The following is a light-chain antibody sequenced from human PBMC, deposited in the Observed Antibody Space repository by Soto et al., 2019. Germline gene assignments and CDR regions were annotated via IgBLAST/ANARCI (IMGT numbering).Light chain of an antibody. Sequence: DIQMTQSPSTLSASVGDRVTITCRASQSISSWLAWYQQKPGKAPNLLIYKASSLESGVPSRFSGSGTGTEFTLTISSLQPDDLATYYCQQYNGYSRTFGQGTKVDIK. CDR3: QQYNGYSRT. CDR2: KAS. J-gene: IGKJ1*01. CDR1: QSISSW. V-gene: IGKV1-5*03.